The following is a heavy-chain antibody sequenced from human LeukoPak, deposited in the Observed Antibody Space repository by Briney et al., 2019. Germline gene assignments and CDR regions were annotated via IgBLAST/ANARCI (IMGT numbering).Heavy chain of an antibody. Sequence: SETLSLTCTVSGGSVSNGNYYWSWLRQPPGKALEWIGYIYYSGSANYNPSLEGRVTISVDTSRNQFSVKLSSVTAADTAVYYCARSQNYYGSGDYWSQGTLVTVSS. CDR3: ARSQNYYGSGDY. CDR2: IYYSGSA. V-gene: IGHV4-61*01. CDR1: GGSVSNGNYY. J-gene: IGHJ4*02. D-gene: IGHD3-10*01.